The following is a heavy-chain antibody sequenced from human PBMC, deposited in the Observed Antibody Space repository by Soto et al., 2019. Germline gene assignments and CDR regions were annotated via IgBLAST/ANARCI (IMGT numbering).Heavy chain of an antibody. CDR1: GFTFGDYA. J-gene: IGHJ6*02. V-gene: IGHV3-49*04. CDR2: IRSKAYGGTT. CDR3: TRVGSYGWGFHYYYYYGMDV. Sequence: PGGSLRLSCTASGFTFGDYAMSWVRQAPGKELEWVGFIRSKAYGGTTEYAASVKGRFTISRDDSKSIAYLQMNSLKTEDTAVYYCTRVGSYGWGFHYYYYYGMDVWGQGTTVTVSS. D-gene: IGHD5-18*01.